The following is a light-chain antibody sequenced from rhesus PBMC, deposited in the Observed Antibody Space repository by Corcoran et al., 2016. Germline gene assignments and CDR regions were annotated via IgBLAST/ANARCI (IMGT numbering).Light chain of an antibody. CDR1: ENVNNY. Sequence: DIQMIQSPSSLSASVGDRVTITCRASENVNNYLHWYQQKPGKAPNLLIYKASTLQSGVPSRFSGSGSGTDFTLPISSLQPEDFATYYCQHSYGTPLTFGRGTKVELK. CDR3: QHSYGTPLT. CDR2: KAS. V-gene: IGKV1-74*01. J-gene: IGKJ4*01.